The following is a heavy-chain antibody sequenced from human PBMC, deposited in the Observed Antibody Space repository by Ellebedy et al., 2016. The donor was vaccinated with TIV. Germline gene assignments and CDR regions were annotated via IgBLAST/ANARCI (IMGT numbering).Heavy chain of an antibody. CDR2: ISSSSRTI. CDR3: AAAAGAGDDAFDI. CDR1: GFTFNSYT. J-gene: IGHJ3*02. V-gene: IGHV3-48*01. D-gene: IGHD6-13*01. Sequence: GESLKISCAASGFTFNSYTMNWVRQAPGKGLKWVSYISSSSRTIYYADSVKGRFTISRDNAKNSLYLQMNSLRAEDTAVYYCAAAAGAGDDAFDIWGQGTMVTVSS.